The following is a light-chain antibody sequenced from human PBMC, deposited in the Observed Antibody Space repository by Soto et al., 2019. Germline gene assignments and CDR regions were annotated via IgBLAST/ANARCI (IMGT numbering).Light chain of an antibody. CDR3: VLYMPGDIWV. CDR1: SGSVSNSNY. J-gene: IGLJ3*02. Sequence: QTVVTQEPSFSVSPGGTVTLTCGLSSGSVSNSNYPSWYQQTPGQAPRTLIYSTNTRSSGVPDRFSGSILEDKAALTITGAQADYECDYYCVLYMPGDIWVFGGGTKVTVL. CDR2: STN. V-gene: IGLV8-61*01.